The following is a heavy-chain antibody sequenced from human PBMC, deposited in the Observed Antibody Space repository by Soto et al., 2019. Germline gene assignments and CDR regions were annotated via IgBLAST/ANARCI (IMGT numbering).Heavy chain of an antibody. CDR1: GYSFTIYW. Sequence: EVQLVQSGAEVKKPGESLKISCKGSGYSFTIYWIGWVRQMPGKGLEWMGIIYPGDSDTRYSPSFQGQVTISSDKSISPACVQWSSFEASDTAMYYSARGGYSYGHGGEEYYFDYWGQGTLVTVSS. J-gene: IGHJ4*02. D-gene: IGHD5-18*01. V-gene: IGHV5-51*03. CDR3: ARGGYSYGHGGEEYYFDY. CDR2: IYPGDSDT.